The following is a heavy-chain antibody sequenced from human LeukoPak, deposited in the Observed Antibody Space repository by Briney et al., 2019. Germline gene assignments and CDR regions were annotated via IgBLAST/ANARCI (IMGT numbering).Heavy chain of an antibody. CDR2: IYSGGST. CDR1: GFTFSSYA. D-gene: IGHD3-9*01. J-gene: IGHJ6*02. CDR3: ASPKTPGDYDILTGYTYYYGMDV. Sequence: GGSLRLSCAASGFTFSSYAMSWVRQAPGKGLEWVSVIYSGGSTYYADSVKGRFTISRDNSKNTLYLQMNSLRAEDTAVYYCASPKTPGDYDILTGYTYYYGMDVWGQGTTVTVSS. V-gene: IGHV3-53*01.